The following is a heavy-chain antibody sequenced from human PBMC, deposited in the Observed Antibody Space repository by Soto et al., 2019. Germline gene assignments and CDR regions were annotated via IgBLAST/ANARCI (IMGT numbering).Heavy chain of an antibody. V-gene: IGHV3-48*03. J-gene: IGHJ6*02. CDR2: ISSSGSTI. Sequence: GGSLRLSCAASGFTFSSYEMNWVRQAPGKGLEWVSYISSSGSTIYYADSVKGRFTISRDNAKNSLYLQMNSLRAEDTAVYYCERDGVRDSIPSGMDVWGQGTTVTVYS. D-gene: IGHD3-22*01. CDR3: ERDGVRDSIPSGMDV. CDR1: GFTFSSYE.